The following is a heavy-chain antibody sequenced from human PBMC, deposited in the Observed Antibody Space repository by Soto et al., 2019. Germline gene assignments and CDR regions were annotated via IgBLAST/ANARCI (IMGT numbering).Heavy chain of an antibody. CDR2: NIPIFGTA. CDR1: GGTFSSYA. Sequence: QVQLVQSGAEVKKPGSSVKVSCKASGGTFSSYAISWVRQAPGQGLEWMGGNIPIFGTANYAQKFEGRLMITADESTGSAFMELGSLRLASTAVYYCAIRGEIAVAGTGGDYWGQGTLVTVSS. V-gene: IGHV1-69*01. D-gene: IGHD6-19*01. J-gene: IGHJ4*02. CDR3: AIRGEIAVAGTGGDY.